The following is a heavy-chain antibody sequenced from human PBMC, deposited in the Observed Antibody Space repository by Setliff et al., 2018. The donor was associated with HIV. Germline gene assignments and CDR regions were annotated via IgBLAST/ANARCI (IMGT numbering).Heavy chain of an antibody. CDR1: GYTFTSYG. Sequence: ASVKVSCKASGYTFTSYGISWVRQAPGQGLEWMGWISAYNGNTNYAQKLQGRATMTTDTSTSTAYMELRSLRSDDTAVYYCARDRAPHRDYVWGPPGPDAFDIWGQGTMVTVSS. CDR2: ISAYNGNT. D-gene: IGHD3-16*01. CDR3: ARDRAPHRDYVWGPPGPDAFDI. V-gene: IGHV1-18*01. J-gene: IGHJ3*02.